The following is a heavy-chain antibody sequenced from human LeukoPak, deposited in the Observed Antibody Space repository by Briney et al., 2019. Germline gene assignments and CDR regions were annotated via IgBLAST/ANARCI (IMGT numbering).Heavy chain of an antibody. J-gene: IGHJ4*02. Sequence: GRSLRLSCAASGFTFSSYGMHWVRQAPGKGLEWVAIIWLDGSHKYYADSVKGRFTISRDNSKNTLYLQMNSLRAEDTAVYYCAKGGQRAYDFDYWGQGTLVTVSS. V-gene: IGHV3-33*06. D-gene: IGHD3-16*01. CDR3: AKGGQRAYDFDY. CDR1: GFTFSSYG. CDR2: IWLDGSHK.